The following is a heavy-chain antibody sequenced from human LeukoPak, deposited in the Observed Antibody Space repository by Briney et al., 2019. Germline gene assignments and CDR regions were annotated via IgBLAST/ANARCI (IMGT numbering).Heavy chain of an antibody. Sequence: PSETLSLTCTVSGGSISGYYWSWIRQSPGKGLEWIRFIYHSGTTTYSPSLKSRVTISVDTSNSQFSLELSTVTAADTAVYYCARGWDTGYSYYGMDVWGQGTTVTVSS. CDR2: IYHSGTT. CDR3: ARGWDTGYSYYGMDV. D-gene: IGHD5-18*01. V-gene: IGHV4-59*01. CDR1: GGSISGYY. J-gene: IGHJ6*02.